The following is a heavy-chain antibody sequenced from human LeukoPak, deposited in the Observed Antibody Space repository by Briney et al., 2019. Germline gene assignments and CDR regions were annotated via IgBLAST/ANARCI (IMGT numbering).Heavy chain of an antibody. V-gene: IGHV3-23*01. CDR2: ISDSGGRT. Sequence: PGGSLRLSCAASGFTFSSYEMGWVRQAPGKGLEWVSAISDSGGRTYYADSVKGRFTISRDNSKNMLFLQMNSLRAEDTAVYYCAKDARRTSGWYFFDYWGQGTMVTVSS. CDR3: AKDARRTSGWYFFDY. D-gene: IGHD6-19*01. CDR1: GFTFSSYE. J-gene: IGHJ4*02.